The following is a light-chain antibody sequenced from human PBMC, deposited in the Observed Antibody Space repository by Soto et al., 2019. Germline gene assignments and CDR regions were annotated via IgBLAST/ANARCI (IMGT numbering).Light chain of an antibody. V-gene: IGKV3-15*01. Sequence: EIVMTQSPATLSVSPGERATLSFRASQSVRSNLAWYQQKPGQAPRLLIYVASTRATGIPARFSGSGSGTEFTLTISSLQSEDFAVYYCQQYNNWPGTFGQGTKVEIK. CDR2: VAS. J-gene: IGKJ1*01. CDR1: QSVRSN. CDR3: QQYNNWPGT.